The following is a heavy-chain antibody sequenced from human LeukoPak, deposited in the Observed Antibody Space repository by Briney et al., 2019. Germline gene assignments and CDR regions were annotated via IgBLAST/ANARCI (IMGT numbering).Heavy chain of an antibody. J-gene: IGHJ3*02. CDR3: ARADHRSWNAFDI. V-gene: IGHV1-8*03. CDR1: GYTFTSCD. CDR2: MKPDSGNT. Sequence: ASVKVSCKASGYTFTSCDINWVRQASGQGLEWMGWMKPDSGNTGYAKKFQGRVTITRDTSTNTAYMELSGLRSEDTAVYYCARADHRSWNAFDIWGQGTTVTVSS. D-gene: IGHD6-13*01.